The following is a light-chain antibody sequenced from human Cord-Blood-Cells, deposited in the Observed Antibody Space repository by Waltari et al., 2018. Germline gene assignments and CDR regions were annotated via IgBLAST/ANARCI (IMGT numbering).Light chain of an antibody. CDR1: QGISNS. CDR3: QQYYITPYT. CDR2: AAS. Sequence: DIQMTQSPSSLSASVGARVTITCRASQGISNSLAWYQQKPGKAPKLLLYAASRLESGVPSSLSGSGSGTDYTLTISSRQPEDFATYYCQQYYITPYTFGQGTKVEIK. J-gene: IGKJ2*01. V-gene: IGKV1-NL1*01.